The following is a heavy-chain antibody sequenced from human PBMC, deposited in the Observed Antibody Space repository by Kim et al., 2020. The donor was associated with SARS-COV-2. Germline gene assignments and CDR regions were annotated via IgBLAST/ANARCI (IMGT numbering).Heavy chain of an antibody. CDR2: IYYSGST. J-gene: IGHJ5*02. Sequence: SETLSLTCTVSGGSISSYYWSWIRQPPGKGLEWIGYIYYSGSTNYNPSLKSRVTISVDTSKNQFSLKLSSVTAADTAVYYCAREAVALNWFDPWGQGTLVTVSS. D-gene: IGHD6-19*01. CDR3: AREAVALNWFDP. V-gene: IGHV4-59*13. CDR1: GGSISSYY.